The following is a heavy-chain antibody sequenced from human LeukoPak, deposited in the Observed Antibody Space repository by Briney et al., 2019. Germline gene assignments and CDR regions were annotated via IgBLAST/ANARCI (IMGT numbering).Heavy chain of an antibody. J-gene: IGHJ4*02. V-gene: IGHV3-48*01. CDR1: GFTFSSYS. CDR2: ISSSSSTI. Sequence: GGCPRLSCAASGFTFSSYSMNWVRQAPGKGLEWVSYISSSSSTIYYADSVKGRFTISRDNAKNSLYLQMNSLRAEDTAVYYCAKDAAAAGTRGYFDYWGQGTLVTVSS. D-gene: IGHD6-13*01. CDR3: AKDAAAAGTRGYFDY.